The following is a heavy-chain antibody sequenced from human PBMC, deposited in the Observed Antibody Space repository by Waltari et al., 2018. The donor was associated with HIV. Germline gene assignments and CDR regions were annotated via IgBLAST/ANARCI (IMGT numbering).Heavy chain of an antibody. CDR1: GGTFSSYA. D-gene: IGHD4-17*01. V-gene: IGHV1-69*01. J-gene: IGHJ6*03. CDR3: ARVRLRESGYGDYAYYYYYYMDV. CDR2: IIPIFGTA. Sequence: QVQLVQSGAEVKKPGSSVKVSCKASGGTFSSYAISWVRQAPGQGLEWMGGIIPIFGTANYAQKFQGRVTITADESTSTAYMELSSLRSEDTAVYYCARVRLRESGYGDYAYYYYYYMDVWGKGTTVTVSS.